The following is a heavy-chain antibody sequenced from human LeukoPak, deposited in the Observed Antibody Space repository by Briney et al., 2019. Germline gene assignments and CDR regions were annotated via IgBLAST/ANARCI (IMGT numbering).Heavy chain of an antibody. D-gene: IGHD2-2*01. CDR1: GYSFTSYW. J-gene: IGHJ3*02. V-gene: IGHV5-51*01. Sequence: GESLKISCKGSGYSFTSYWIGWVRQMPGKALKGMGVIYPGDSDTRYSPSFPGQVTISADKSISTAYLQWSSLKASDTAMYYCARQLGYCSSTSCYGDAFDIWGQGTMVTVSS. CDR3: ARQLGYCSSTSCYGDAFDI. CDR2: IYPGDSDT.